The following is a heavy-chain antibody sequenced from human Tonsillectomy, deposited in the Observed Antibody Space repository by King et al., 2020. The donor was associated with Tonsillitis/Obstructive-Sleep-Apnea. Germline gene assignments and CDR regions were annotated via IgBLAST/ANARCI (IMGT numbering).Heavy chain of an antibody. D-gene: IGHD4-11*01. J-gene: IGHJ4*02. Sequence: VKLVESGGGLVQPGGSLRLSCAGSGFTVSGNYLSWVRQAPGKGLEWVSVIYTGDATNYADSVKDRFTISRDNSKNTLYLQMNSLRAEDSAVYYCAGSMTAVTAFDYWGQGALVTVSS. CDR2: IYTGDAT. CDR1: GFTVSGNY. CDR3: AGSMTAVTAFDY. V-gene: IGHV3-66*01.